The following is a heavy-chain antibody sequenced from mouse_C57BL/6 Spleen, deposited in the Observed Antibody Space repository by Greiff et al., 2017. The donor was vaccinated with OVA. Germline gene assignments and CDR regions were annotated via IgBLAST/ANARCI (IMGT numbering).Heavy chain of an antibody. CDR3: ARGGYYGYDHLFAY. V-gene: IGHV1-55*01. Sequence: QVQLQQSGAELVKPGASVKMSCKASGYTFTSYWITWVKQRPGQGLEWIGDIYPGSGSTNYNEKFKSKATLTVDTSSSTAYMQLSSLTSEDSAVYYCARGGYYGYDHLFAYWGQGTLVTVSA. CDR2: IYPGSGST. CDR1: GYTFTSYW. D-gene: IGHD2-2*01. J-gene: IGHJ3*01.